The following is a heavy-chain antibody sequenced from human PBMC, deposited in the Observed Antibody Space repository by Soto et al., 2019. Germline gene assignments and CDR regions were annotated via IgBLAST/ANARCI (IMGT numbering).Heavy chain of an antibody. Sequence: SQTLSLTCDISGYSVSSSSAAWNWNRQSPSRGLEWLGRTYYRSKWIHEYTASMESRININPDTSKNQISLHIYSVTPEDTAVYYCAGVVWFRGMDVWGQGTPVTVSS. CDR3: AGVVWFRGMDV. D-gene: IGHD3-16*01. V-gene: IGHV6-1*01. CDR2: TYYRSKWIH. J-gene: IGHJ6*02. CDR1: GYSVSSSSAA.